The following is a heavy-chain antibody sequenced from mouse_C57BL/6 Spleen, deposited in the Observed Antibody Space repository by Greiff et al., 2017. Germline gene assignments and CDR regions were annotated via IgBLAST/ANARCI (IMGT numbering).Heavy chain of an antibody. CDR2: IDPNSGGT. D-gene: IGHD2-14*01. CDR1: GYTFTSYR. Sequence: QVQLQQPGAELVKPGASVKLSCKASGYTFTSYRMHWVKQSPGRGLEWIGRIDPNSGGTKYNEKFKGKATLTVEKPSSTAYMPLSSLTSEDSAVXYCVRKERLRDYAMDYWGQGTSVTVSS. CDR3: VRKERLRDYAMDY. V-gene: IGHV1-72*01. J-gene: IGHJ4*01.